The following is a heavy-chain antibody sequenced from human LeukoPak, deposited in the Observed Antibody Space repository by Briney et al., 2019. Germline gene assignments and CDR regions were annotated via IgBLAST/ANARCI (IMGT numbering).Heavy chain of an antibody. CDR2: IYSGGTI. J-gene: IGHJ4*02. CDR1: GFTVSSNY. CDR3: ARVRTTDDY. Sequence: GGSLRLSCAASGFTVSSNYMSWVRQAPGKGLEWVSVIYSGGTIYYADSVKGRFTISRDNSKNTLYLQMDSLRAEDTAVYYCARVRTTDDYWGQGTLVTVSS. V-gene: IGHV3-53*01. D-gene: IGHD1-7*01.